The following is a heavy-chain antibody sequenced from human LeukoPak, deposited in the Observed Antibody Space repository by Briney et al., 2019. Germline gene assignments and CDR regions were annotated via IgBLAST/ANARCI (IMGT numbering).Heavy chain of an antibody. V-gene: IGHV3-43D*03. J-gene: IGHJ4*02. Sequence: PGGSLRLSCAASGFTFDDYAMHWVRQAPGKGLKWVSLITWDGGSTYYADSVKGRFTISRDNSKNTLYLQMGSLRAEDMAVYYCARAIQLWLIDYWGQGTLVTVSS. CDR2: ITWDGGST. CDR3: ARAIQLWLIDY. D-gene: IGHD5-18*01. CDR1: GFTFDDYA.